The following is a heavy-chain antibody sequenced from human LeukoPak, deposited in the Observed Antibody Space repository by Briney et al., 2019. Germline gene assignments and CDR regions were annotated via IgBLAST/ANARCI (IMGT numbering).Heavy chain of an antibody. CDR3: AREIAVAGLRWFDP. CDR2: ISSNGGST. Sequence: GGSLRLSCAASGLTFSSYAMHWVRQAPGKGLEYVSAISSNGGSTYYANSVKGRFTISRDNSKNTLYLQMGSLRAEDMAVYYCAREIAVAGLRWFDPWGQGTLVTVSS. D-gene: IGHD6-19*01. CDR1: GLTFSSYA. V-gene: IGHV3-64*01. J-gene: IGHJ5*02.